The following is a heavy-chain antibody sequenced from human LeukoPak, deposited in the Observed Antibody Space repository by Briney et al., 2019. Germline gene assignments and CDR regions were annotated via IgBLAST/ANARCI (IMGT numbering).Heavy chain of an antibody. CDR1: GGSISSGGYY. D-gene: IGHD6-19*01. CDR3: ARGYKLSSGWPNDAFDI. Sequence: SETLSLTCTVSGGSISSGGYYWSWIRQHPGKGPEWIGYIYYNGSTYYNPSLKSRVTISVDTSKNQFSLKLSSVTAADTAVYYCARGYKLSSGWPNDAFDIWGQGTMVTVSS. CDR2: IYYNGST. J-gene: IGHJ3*02. V-gene: IGHV4-31*03.